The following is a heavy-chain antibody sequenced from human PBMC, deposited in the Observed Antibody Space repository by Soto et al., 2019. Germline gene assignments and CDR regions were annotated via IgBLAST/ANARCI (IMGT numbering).Heavy chain of an antibody. CDR3: ARAGFERLYFDQ. D-gene: IGHD1-1*01. Sequence: GSLRLSCAASGFRFDAYAMNWVRQAPGKGLEWVSVINNNGDDTYDAESVRGRFTISRDISTNMFFLQMNKLSAEDMATYYCARAGFERLYFDQWGRGTLVTVSS. CDR1: GFRFDAYA. CDR2: INNNGDDT. J-gene: IGHJ4*02. V-gene: IGHV3-23*01.